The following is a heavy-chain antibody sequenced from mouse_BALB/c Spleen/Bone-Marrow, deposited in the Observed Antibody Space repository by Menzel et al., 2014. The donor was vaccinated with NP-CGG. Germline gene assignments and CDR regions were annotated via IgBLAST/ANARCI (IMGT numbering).Heavy chain of an antibody. V-gene: IGHV5-12*01. CDR1: GFTFSDYY. CDR3: ARHDGYRTWFAY. D-gene: IGHD2-3*01. Sequence: DVKLQESGGGLVQPGGSLKLSCAPSGFTFSDYYMYWVRQTPEKRLEWVAYISNGGGSTYYPDTVKGRFTISRDNAKNTLYLQMSRLKSEDTAMYYCARHDGYRTWFAYWGQGTLVTVSA. J-gene: IGHJ3*01. CDR2: ISNGGGST.